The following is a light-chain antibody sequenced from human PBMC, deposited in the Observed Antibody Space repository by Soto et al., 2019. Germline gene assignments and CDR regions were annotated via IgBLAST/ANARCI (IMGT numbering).Light chain of an antibody. Sequence: EIVMTQYTGTLSVSPGERVTLSCRASQSVGNNLAWHQQKPGQAPRLLIYGASTRATGFPARFSGSGSGTEFTLTISSLQSEDFAVYYCQQYNGWPITFGQGTLLEV. CDR1: QSVGNN. CDR2: GAS. V-gene: IGKV3-15*01. CDR3: QQYNGWPIT. J-gene: IGKJ5*01.